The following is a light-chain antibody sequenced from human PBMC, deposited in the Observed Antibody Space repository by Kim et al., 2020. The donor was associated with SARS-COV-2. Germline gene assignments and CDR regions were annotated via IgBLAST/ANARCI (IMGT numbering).Light chain of an antibody. Sequence: AIQITQSPSSLSASTGDRVTITCRASQGVSSYLAWYQQKPGKAPKLLIYAASTLQSGVPSRFSGSGSGTDFILAISCLQSEDFATYYCQQYYSFPWTFGQGTKVDIK. CDR2: AAS. CDR3: QQYYSFPWT. CDR1: QGVSSY. V-gene: IGKV1-8*01. J-gene: IGKJ1*01.